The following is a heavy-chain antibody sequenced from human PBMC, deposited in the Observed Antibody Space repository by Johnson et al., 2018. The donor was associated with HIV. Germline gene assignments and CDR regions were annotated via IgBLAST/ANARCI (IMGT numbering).Heavy chain of an antibody. Sequence: QVQLVESGGGVVQPGGSLRLSCAASGFTFSSYGMHWVRQAPGKGLEWVAFIRYDGSNKYYADYVKGRFTISRDNSKNTLYLQMNSLRAGDTAVYYCAKGPILDDGVDIWGQGTMVTVSS. D-gene: IGHD3-3*01. V-gene: IGHV3-30*02. CDR2: IRYDGSNK. CDR3: AKGPILDDGVDI. CDR1: GFTFSSYG. J-gene: IGHJ3*02.